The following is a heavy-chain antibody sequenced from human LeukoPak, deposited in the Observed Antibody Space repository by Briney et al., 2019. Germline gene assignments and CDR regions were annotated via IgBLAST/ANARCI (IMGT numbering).Heavy chain of an antibody. J-gene: IGHJ6*03. D-gene: IGHD1-26*01. Sequence: SETLSLTCAVSGGSFSGYYWSWIRQPPGKGLEWIGEINHSGSTTYTPPLKSRVTISVDTSKNQSSLQLNSVPPENTAVYYCARSVGATPTYYYYYMDVWGKGTTVTISS. CDR3: ARSVGATPTYYYYYMDV. CDR1: GGSFSGYY. V-gene: IGHV4-34*01. CDR2: INHSGST.